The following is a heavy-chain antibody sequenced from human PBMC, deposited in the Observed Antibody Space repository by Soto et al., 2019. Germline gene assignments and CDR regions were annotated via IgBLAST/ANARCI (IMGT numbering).Heavy chain of an antibody. CDR3: ARDSAHYDSSGYYSYDS. V-gene: IGHV1-18*01. CDR2: IIAYNGNT. D-gene: IGHD3-22*01. CDR1: GYTFTNYG. J-gene: IGHJ5*01. Sequence: QLVQSGAEVKKPGASVKVSCKASGYTFTNYGISWVRQAPGQGLEWMGWIIAYNGNTNYEQKLQDRVTMTTDTSTNTAYMELRSLRSDDTAAYYCARDSAHYDSSGYYSYDSWGQGTLVTVSS.